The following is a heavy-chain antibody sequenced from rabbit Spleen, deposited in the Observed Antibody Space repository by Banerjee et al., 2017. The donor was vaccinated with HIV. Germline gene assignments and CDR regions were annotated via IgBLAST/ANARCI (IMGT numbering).Heavy chain of an antibody. Sequence: QSLEESGGGLVQPEGSLTLTCTASGFSFSSNYYMCWVRQAPGKGLEWIACIATSSSFFTYYASWAKGRFTCSKASSTTVTLQMTSLTAADTATYFCARNYVNVFDPWGPGTLVTVS. J-gene: IGHJ2*01. D-gene: IGHD1-1*01. CDR1: GFSFSSNYY. CDR2: IATSSSFFT. V-gene: IGHV1S40*01. CDR3: ARNYVNVFDP.